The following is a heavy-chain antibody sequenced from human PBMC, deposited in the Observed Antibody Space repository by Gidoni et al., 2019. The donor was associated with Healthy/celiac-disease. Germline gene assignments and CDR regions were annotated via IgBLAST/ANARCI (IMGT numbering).Heavy chain of an antibody. J-gene: IGHJ6*02. CDR2: IYTSGST. V-gene: IGHV4-61*02. Sequence: QVQLQESGPGLVKPSQTLSLTCTVLGGSISSGSYCWSWIRQPAGKGLEWIGRIYTSGSTNYNPSLKSRVTISVYTSKIQFSLKLSSVTAADTAVYYCARRLIADSAPYYYGMDVWGQGTTVTVSS. CDR1: GGSISSGSYC. CDR3: ARRLIADSAPYYYGMDV. D-gene: IGHD6-13*01.